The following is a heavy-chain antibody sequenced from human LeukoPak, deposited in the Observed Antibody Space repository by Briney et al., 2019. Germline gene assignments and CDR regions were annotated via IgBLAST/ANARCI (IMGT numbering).Heavy chain of an antibody. CDR3: ARDSSPDYGDYVYQDY. Sequence: GGSRRLSCAASGFTFSSYSMNWVRQAPGKGLEWVSYISISSSTIYYADSVKGRFTVSKDNAKNSLYLQMNTLRAENTAVYYCARDSSPDYGDYVYQDYWGQGTLVTVSS. J-gene: IGHJ4*02. D-gene: IGHD4-17*01. CDR2: ISISSSTI. CDR1: GFTFSSYS. V-gene: IGHV3-48*01.